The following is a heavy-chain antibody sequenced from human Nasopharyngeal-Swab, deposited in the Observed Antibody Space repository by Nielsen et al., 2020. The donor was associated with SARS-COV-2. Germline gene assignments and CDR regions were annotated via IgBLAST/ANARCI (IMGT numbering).Heavy chain of an antibody. CDR1: GFTFSNAW. V-gene: IGHV3-15*01. J-gene: IGHJ5*02. CDR3: TTDGGIVVVPAAGGSFDP. D-gene: IGHD2-2*01. Sequence: GESLKISCAASGFTFSNAWMSWVRQAPGKGLEWVGRIKSKTDGGTTDYAAPVKGRFTISRDDSKNTLYLQMNSLKTEDTAVYYCTTDGGIVVVPAAGGSFDPWGQGTLVTVSS. CDR2: IKSKTDGGTT.